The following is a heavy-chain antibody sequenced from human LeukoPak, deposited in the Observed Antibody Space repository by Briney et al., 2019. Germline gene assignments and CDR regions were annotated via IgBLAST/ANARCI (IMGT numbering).Heavy chain of an antibody. CDR2: ISSTSSYI. Sequence: EGSLRLSCAASGFTFSSYSMNWVRQAPGKGLEWVSSISSTSSYIYYADSVKGRLTISRDNAKNSLYLQMNSLRAEDTAVYYCARDRDTFFNTVITPFDYWGQGTLVTVSS. CDR3: ARDRDTFFNTVITPFDY. CDR1: GFTFSSYS. D-gene: IGHD3-22*01. V-gene: IGHV3-21*01. J-gene: IGHJ4*02.